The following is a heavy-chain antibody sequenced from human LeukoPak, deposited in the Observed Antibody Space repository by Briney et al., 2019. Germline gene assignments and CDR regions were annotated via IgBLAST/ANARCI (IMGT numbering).Heavy chain of an antibody. CDR1: GGTFSSYA. D-gene: IGHD3-10*01. CDR2: MNPNSGSA. V-gene: IGHV1-8*02. J-gene: IGHJ3*02. Sequence: ASVKVSCKASGGTFSSYAINWVRQAPGQGLQWMGWMNPNSGSAVYAQKFQGRVTMTRSTSINTAYMELSSLRSEDTAVYYCARGSSRSFDIWGLGTMVTVSS. CDR3: ARGSSRSFDI.